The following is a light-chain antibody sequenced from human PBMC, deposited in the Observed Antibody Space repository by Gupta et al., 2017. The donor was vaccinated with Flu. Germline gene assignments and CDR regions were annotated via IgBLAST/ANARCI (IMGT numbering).Light chain of an antibody. CDR3: QESYSTPRTT. V-gene: IGKV1-39*01. CDR2: AAS. CDR1: QSISSY. Sequence: DIQMTQSPSSLSASVGDRVTITCRASQSISSYLNWYQQKPGKAPKLLIYAASSLQSGVPSRFSGSGSGTDFTITISSLQPEDFATYYCQESYSTPRTTFGGGIKVEIK. J-gene: IGKJ4*01.